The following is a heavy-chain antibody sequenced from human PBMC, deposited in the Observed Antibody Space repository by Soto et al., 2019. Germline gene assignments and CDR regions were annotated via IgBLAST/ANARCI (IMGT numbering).Heavy chain of an antibody. D-gene: IGHD5-18*01. J-gene: IGHJ6*02. Sequence: QVQLVQSGAEVREPGSSVKVSCRSSGGIFTATAISWVRQAPGQGPEWMGGVIPMFGTANYPQRFQGRVTITADESTNTAYMQLSSLRSEDTAVYFCAVGFKVDYYSLDVWGQGTTVTVSS. CDR1: GGIFTATA. V-gene: IGHV1-69*01. CDR3: AVGFKVDYYSLDV. CDR2: VIPMFGTA.